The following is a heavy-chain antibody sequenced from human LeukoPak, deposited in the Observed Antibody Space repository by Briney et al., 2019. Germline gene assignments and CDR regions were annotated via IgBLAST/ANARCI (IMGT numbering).Heavy chain of an antibody. CDR1: GFTFSSYS. Sequence: PRGSLRLSCAASGFTFSSYSMNWVRQAPGKGLEWVSYISSRSSTIYYADSVKGRFTISRDNAKNSLYLQMNSLRAEDTAVYYCARDEVYYYDSSGYRYTYFDYWGQGTLVTVSS. CDR2: ISSRSSTI. V-gene: IGHV3-48*01. CDR3: ARDEVYYYDSSGYRYTYFDY. J-gene: IGHJ4*02. D-gene: IGHD3-22*01.